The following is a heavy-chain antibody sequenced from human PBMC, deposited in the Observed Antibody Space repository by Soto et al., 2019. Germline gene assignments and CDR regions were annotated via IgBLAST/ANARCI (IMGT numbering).Heavy chain of an antibody. D-gene: IGHD6-13*01. CDR2: IWYDGSNK. J-gene: IGHJ6*03. CDR3: ARGRGGSSWYYYYMDV. Sequence: ESGGGVVQPGRSLRLSCAASGFTFSSYGMHWVRQAPGKGLEWVAVIWYDGSNKYYADSVKGRFTISRDNSKNTLYLQMNSLRAEDTAVYYCARGRGGSSWYYYYMDVWGKGTTVTVSS. V-gene: IGHV3-33*01. CDR1: GFTFSSYG.